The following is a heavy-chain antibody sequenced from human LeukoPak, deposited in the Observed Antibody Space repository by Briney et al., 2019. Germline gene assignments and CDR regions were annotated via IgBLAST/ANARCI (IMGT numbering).Heavy chain of an antibody. D-gene: IGHD2-2*01. Sequence: SVKVSCKASGGTFSSYAISWVRQAPGQGLEWMGGIIPIFGTANYAQKFQGRVTITADESTSTAYMELSSLRSEDTAVYYCARGDVVVVPAAIRHYYYGMDVWGQGTTVTVSS. CDR2: IIPIFGTA. V-gene: IGHV1-69*13. CDR1: GGTFSSYA. CDR3: ARGDVVVVPAAIRHYYYGMDV. J-gene: IGHJ6*02.